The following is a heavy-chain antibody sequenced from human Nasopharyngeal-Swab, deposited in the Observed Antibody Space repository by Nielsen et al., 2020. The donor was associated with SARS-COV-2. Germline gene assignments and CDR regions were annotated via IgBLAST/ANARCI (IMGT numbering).Heavy chain of an antibody. CDR2: TRNKANTFTT. J-gene: IGHJ2*01. CDR1: GFTFSDHY. CDR3: ARVFYGSANSRWHFDL. D-gene: IGHD3-10*01. V-gene: IGHV3-72*01. Sequence: GESLKISCAASGFTFSDHYMDWVRQAPGKGLEWVGRTRNKANTFTTEYAASVKGRFTVSRDDSQNSLYLQMNSLKTEDTAVYYCARVFYGSANSRWHFDLWGRGTLVTVSS.